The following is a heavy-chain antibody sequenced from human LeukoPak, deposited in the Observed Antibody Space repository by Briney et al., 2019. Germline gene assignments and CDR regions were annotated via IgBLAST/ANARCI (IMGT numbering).Heavy chain of an antibody. CDR2: INSDGSST. J-gene: IGHJ4*02. D-gene: IGHD6-19*01. CDR3: ARVEESSGWYFSPSFQFGSYFDY. V-gene: IGHV3-74*01. CDR1: EFTFSSYW. Sequence: GGSLRLSCAASEFTFSSYWMHWVRQAPGKGLVWVSRINSDGSSTRYADSVKGRFTISRDNAKNTLYLQMNSLRAEDTAVYYCARVEESSGWYFSPSFQFGSYFDYWGQGTLVTVSS.